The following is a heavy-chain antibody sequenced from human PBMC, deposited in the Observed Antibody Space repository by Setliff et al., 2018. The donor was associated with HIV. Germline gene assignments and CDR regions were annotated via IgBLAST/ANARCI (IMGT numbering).Heavy chain of an antibody. D-gene: IGHD5-12*01. CDR1: GFTFSFYG. Sequence: LRLSCATSGFTFSFYGMSWVRQSPGKGLEWVSTINWNGVTTYYADSVKGRFTISRDNAKNSLYLQMNSLRVEEDTALYYCVRDQGYDSDLYKFYFDSWGQGTLVTVSS. CDR3: VRDQGYDSDLYKFYFDS. V-gene: IGHV3-20*04. CDR2: INWNGVTT. J-gene: IGHJ4*02.